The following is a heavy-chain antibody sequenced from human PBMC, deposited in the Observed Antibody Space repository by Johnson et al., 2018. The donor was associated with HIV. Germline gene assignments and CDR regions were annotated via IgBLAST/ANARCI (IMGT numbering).Heavy chain of an antibody. CDR1: GFTFSSYA. CDR3: AKSGGGPYAFDS. CDR2: ISGSGGST. V-gene: IGHV3-23*04. D-gene: IGHD3-10*01. J-gene: IGHJ3*02. Sequence: VQLVESGGGVVQPGMFVTLSCAASGFTFSSYAMSWVRQAPGKGLEWVSAISGSGGSTYYADSVKGRVTISRDNSKNTLDLQMTSLRAEDTAVYYCAKSGGGPYAFDSWGQGTMVTVSA.